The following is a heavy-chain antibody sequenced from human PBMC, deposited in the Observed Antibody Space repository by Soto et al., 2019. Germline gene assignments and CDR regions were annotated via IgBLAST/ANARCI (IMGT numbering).Heavy chain of an antibody. D-gene: IGHD2-21*02. CDR2: INAGNGNT. V-gene: IGHV1-3*05. Sequence: QVQLVQSGAEEKKPGASVKVSCKASGYTFTSYAMHWVRQAPGQRLEWMGWINAGNGNTKYSQKFQGRVTITRDTSASTAYMELSSLRSEDTAVYSCERSIVVVTALDYWGQGTLVTVSS. J-gene: IGHJ4*02. CDR1: GYTFTSYA. CDR3: ERSIVVVTALDY.